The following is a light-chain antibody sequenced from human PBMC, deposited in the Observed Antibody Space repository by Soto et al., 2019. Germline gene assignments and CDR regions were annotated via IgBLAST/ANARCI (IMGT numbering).Light chain of an antibody. CDR1: SSNIGSNS. CDR3: AAWDDSLNGLI. CDR2: YDD. V-gene: IGLV1-36*01. Sequence: QSVLTQPPSVSAAPRQRVTISCSGSSSNIGSNSVKWYQQLPGKAPKLLIFYDDLLSSGVSDRFSGSKSDTSASLAISGLQVEDEADYYCAAWDDSLNGLIFGGGTKLTVL. J-gene: IGLJ2*01.